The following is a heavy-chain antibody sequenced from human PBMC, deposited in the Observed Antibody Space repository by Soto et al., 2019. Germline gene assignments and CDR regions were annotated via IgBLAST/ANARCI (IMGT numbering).Heavy chain of an antibody. J-gene: IGHJ6*02. V-gene: IGHV1-69*13. CDR1: GGTFSSYA. CDR3: ARDVDTAMARESYYYYGMDV. CDR2: IIPIFGTA. Sequence: GASVKVSCKASGGTFSSYAISCVRQAPGQGLEWMGGIIPIFGTANYAQKFQGRVTITADESTSTAYMELSSLRSEDTAVYYCARDVDTAMARESYYYYGMDVWGQGTTVTVSS. D-gene: IGHD5-18*01.